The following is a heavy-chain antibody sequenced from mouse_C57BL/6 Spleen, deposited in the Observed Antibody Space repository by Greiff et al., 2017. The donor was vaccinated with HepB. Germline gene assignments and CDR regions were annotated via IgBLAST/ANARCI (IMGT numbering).Heavy chain of an antibody. D-gene: IGHD1-1*01. V-gene: IGHV5-17*01. CDR2: ISSGSSTI. J-gene: IGHJ1*03. Sequence: EVKLVESGGGLVKPGGSLKLSCAASGFTFSDYGMHWVRQAPEKGLEWVAYISSGSSTIYYADTVKGRFTISRDNAKNTLFLQMTSLRSEDTAMYYCARVVYYYGSSYGYFDVWGTGTTVTVSP. CDR3: ARVVYYYGSSYGYFDV. CDR1: GFTFSDYG.